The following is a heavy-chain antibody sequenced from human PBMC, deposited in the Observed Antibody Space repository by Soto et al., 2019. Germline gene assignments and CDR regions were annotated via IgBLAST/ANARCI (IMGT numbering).Heavy chain of an antibody. CDR2: ISAYNGNT. D-gene: IGHD2-15*01. Sequence: QVQLVQSGAEVKKPGASVKVSCKASGYTFTSYGISWVRQAPGQGLEWMGWISAYNGNTNYAQKLQGRDNITTDTSTSTAYRELRSLRSDDTAVYYCARATYCSGGSCYGRAPDAFDIWGQGTMVTVSS. CDR1: GYTFTSYG. V-gene: IGHV1-18*01. CDR3: ARATYCSGGSCYGRAPDAFDI. J-gene: IGHJ3*02.